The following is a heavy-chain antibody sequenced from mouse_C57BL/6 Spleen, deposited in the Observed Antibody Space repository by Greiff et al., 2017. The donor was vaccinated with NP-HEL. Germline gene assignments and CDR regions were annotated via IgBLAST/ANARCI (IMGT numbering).Heavy chain of an antibody. D-gene: IGHD3-3*01. Sequence: QVQLKESGPGLVQPSQSLSITCTVSGFSLTSYGVHWVRQSPGKGLEWLGVIWSGGSTDYNAAFISRLSISKDNSKSQVFFKMNSLQADDTAIYYCARIARGPSMDYWGQGTSVTVSS. CDR3: ARIARGPSMDY. CDR2: IWSGGST. CDR1: GFSLTSYG. J-gene: IGHJ4*01. V-gene: IGHV2-2*01.